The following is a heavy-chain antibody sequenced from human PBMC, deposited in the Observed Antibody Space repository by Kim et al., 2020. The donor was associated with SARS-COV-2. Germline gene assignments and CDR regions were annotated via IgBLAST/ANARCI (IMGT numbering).Heavy chain of an antibody. D-gene: IGHD3-22*01. V-gene: IGHV3-7*03. CDR3: ARSETMIVVDELWFDP. Sequence: GGSLRLSCAASGFTFSSYWMSWVRQAPGKGLEWVANIKQDGSEKYYVDSVKGRFTISRDNAKNSLYLQMNSLRAEDTAVYYCARSETMIVVDELWFDPWGQGTLVTVSS. CDR2: IKQDGSEK. CDR1: GFTFSSYW. J-gene: IGHJ5*02.